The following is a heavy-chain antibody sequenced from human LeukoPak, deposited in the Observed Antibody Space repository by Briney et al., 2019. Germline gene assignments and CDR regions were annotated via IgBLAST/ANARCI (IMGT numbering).Heavy chain of an antibody. Sequence: PGGSLRLSCAVSGFTFSSYAMSWVRQAPGKGLEWVSGISRSGDSTNYADSVKGRFTISRDNSKNTLYLQMNSLRAEDTAVYYCAKRIAVAGLYFDYWGQGALVTVSS. CDR2: ISRSGDST. CDR1: GFTFSSYA. CDR3: AKRIAVAGLYFDY. V-gene: IGHV3-23*01. J-gene: IGHJ4*02. D-gene: IGHD6-19*01.